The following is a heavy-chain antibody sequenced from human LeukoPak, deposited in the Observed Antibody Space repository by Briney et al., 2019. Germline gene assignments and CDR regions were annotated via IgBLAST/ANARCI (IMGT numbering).Heavy chain of an antibody. Sequence: GESLKISCEGSGYSFTSYWISWVRQMPGKGLEWMGRIDPSDSYTNYSPSFQGHVTISADKSISTAYLQWSSLKASDTAMYYCARHQALNRPYSGYDSRSAFDIWGQGTMVTVSS. CDR3: ARHQALNRPYSGYDSRSAFDI. V-gene: IGHV5-10-1*01. D-gene: IGHD5-12*01. J-gene: IGHJ3*02. CDR1: GYSFTSYW. CDR2: IDPSDSYT.